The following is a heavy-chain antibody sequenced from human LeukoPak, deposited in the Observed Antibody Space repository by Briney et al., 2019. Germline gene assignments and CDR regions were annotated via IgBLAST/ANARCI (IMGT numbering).Heavy chain of an antibody. V-gene: IGHV4-39*02. D-gene: IGHD6-13*01. J-gene: IGHJ4*02. CDR1: GGSISSSSYY. CDR2: IYYSGST. Sequence: TSETLSLTCTVSGGSISSSSYYWGWIRQPPGKGLEWIGSIYYSGSTYYNPSLKSRVTISVDTSKNQFSLKLSSVTAADTAVYYCAREDSSSWTPDYYFDYWGQGTLVTVSS. CDR3: AREDSSSWTPDYYFDY.